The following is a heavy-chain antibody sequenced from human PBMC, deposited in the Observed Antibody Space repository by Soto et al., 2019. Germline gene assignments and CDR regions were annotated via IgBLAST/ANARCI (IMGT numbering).Heavy chain of an antibody. Sequence: PWWSLRLSCSASVFTFSGSAMHWCRQASGKGLEWVGRIRSKANSYATAYAASVKGRFTISRDDSKNTAYLQMNSLKTEDTAVYYCTRHRVTGTNYYYYGMDVWGQGTTVTVSS. V-gene: IGHV3-73*01. J-gene: IGHJ6*02. CDR1: VFTFSGSA. CDR2: IRSKANSYAT. CDR3: TRHRVTGTNYYYYGMDV. D-gene: IGHD1-20*01.